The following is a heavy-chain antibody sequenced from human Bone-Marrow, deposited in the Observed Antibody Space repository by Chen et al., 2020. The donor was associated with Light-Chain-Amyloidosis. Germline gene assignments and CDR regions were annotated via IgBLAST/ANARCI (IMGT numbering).Heavy chain of an antibody. Sequence: QVRLQESGPGLVRSSETLSLTCPASGCSIQGYYWSWIRQPPGSGLEWIGYIYYRGSTNYNPSLKCRVAISLDTSNNQFSLKLTSVTAADTAVYYCARSRLVSTTILPLDYWGHGSLVTVSS. V-gene: IGHV4-59*01. J-gene: IGHJ4*01. CDR2: IYYRGST. CDR1: GCSIQGYY. D-gene: IGHD5-12*01. CDR3: ARSRLVSTTILPLDY.